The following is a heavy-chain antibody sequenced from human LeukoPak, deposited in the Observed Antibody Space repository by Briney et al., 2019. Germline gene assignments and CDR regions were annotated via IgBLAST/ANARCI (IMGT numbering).Heavy chain of an antibody. J-gene: IGHJ6*04. CDR2: INQDGSEK. CDR3: GRDCSSSSCSMDV. CDR1: GFTFSSYW. V-gene: IGHV3-7*03. Sequence: GGSLRLSCAASGFTFSSYWMSWVRQAAGKGLEWVANINQDGSEKYYVDSAKGRFTISRDNAKNSLYLQMNSLRAEDTAVYYCGRDCSSSSCSMDVWGKGTTVTVPS. D-gene: IGHD2-2*01.